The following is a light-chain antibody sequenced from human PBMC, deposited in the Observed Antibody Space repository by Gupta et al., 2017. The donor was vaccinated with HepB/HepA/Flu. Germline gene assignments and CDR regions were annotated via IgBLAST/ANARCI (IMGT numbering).Light chain of an antibody. Sequence: DIVMTQPPLSLPVTPGEPASISGRSSQSLLDSDDGNTYLDWYLQKPGQCPQLLIYTRSYRASGVPDRLSGSGSGTEFTRKIRRVEAEDVGVYECSGRIEYGFTFGPGTKVDIK. V-gene: IGKV2-40*01. CDR2: TRS. CDR1: QSLLDSDDGNTY. CDR3: SGRIEYGFT. J-gene: IGKJ3*01.